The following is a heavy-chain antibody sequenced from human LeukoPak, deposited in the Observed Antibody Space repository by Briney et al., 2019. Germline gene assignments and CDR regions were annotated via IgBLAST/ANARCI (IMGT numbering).Heavy chain of an antibody. D-gene: IGHD3-10*01. J-gene: IGHJ4*02. V-gene: IGHV1-24*01. Sequence: ASVKVSCKVSGYTLTELSMHWVRQAPGKGLEWMGGFDPEDGETIYAQKFQGRVTMTEDTSTDTAYMELSSLRSEDTAVYYCATAYYYGSGSYYTDYWGQGTLVTVSS. CDR3: ATAYYYGSGSYYTDY. CDR1: GYTLTELS. CDR2: FDPEDGET.